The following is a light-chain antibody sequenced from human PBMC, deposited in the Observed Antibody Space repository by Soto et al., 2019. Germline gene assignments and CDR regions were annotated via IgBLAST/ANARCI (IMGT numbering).Light chain of an antibody. CDR3: QQYGSSPT. CDR2: GTS. V-gene: IGKV3-20*01. Sequence: EIVTTQSPGTLSVSPGERATLFCRASQSVSNKLAWYQQKPGQAPRLIIYGTSTRATGIPARFSGSGSGTDFTLTISRLEPEDFAVYYCQQYGSSPTFGGGTKVDIK. CDR1: QSVSNK. J-gene: IGKJ4*01.